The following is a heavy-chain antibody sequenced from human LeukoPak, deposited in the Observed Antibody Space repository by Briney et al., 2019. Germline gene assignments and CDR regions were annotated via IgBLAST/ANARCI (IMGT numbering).Heavy chain of an antibody. CDR3: ARGLPTRVDY. J-gene: IGHJ4*02. CDR1: GGSISSYY. V-gene: IGHV4-59*01. CDR2: IYYSGST. Sequence: SETLSLTCTVSGGSISSYYWSWVRQPPGKGLEWMGYIYYSGSTNYNPSLKSRVTISVNTSKNQSSLKLSSVTAADTAVYYCARGLPTRVDYWGQGTLVTVSS.